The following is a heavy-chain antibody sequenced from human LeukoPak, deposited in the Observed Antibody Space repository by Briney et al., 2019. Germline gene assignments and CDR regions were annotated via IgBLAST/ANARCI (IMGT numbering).Heavy chain of an antibody. CDR3: ARKAVAGTGKFDY. J-gene: IGHJ4*02. D-gene: IGHD6-19*01. CDR2: ISAYNGNT. Sequence: ASVKLSCKASGYTFTDYFTIWARQAPGQGLEWMGWISAYNGNTNYAQKLQGRVTMTTDTSTSTAYMELRSLRSDDTALYYCARKAVAGTGKFDYWGQGTLVTVSS. CDR1: GYTFTDYF. V-gene: IGHV1-18*04.